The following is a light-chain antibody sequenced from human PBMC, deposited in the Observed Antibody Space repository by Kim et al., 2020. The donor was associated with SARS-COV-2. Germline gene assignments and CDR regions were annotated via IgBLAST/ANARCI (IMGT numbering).Light chain of an antibody. CDR2: LAS. V-gene: IGKV1-5*03. J-gene: IGKJ2*01. Sequence: SASVGDRVTITCRASENIGTWLAWYQQKPGRAPRLLIYLASTLESGVPSRFSGTGSGTEFSLTISSLQRDDFATYYCQHYSRFPYTFGQGTKLEI. CDR3: QHYSRFPYT. CDR1: ENIGTW.